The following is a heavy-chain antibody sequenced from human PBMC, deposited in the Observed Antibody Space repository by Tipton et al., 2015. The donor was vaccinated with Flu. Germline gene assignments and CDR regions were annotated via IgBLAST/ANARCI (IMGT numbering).Heavy chain of an antibody. CDR3: AKDLVVIVPAASWFDP. V-gene: IGHV4-39*07. J-gene: IGHJ5*02. Sequence: TLSLTCTVSGGSISSSTFYWGWIRQPPGKGLEWIGSVHYSGSTYYNPSLKSRVTISVDTSKNHFSLKLSSVTAADTAVYYCAKDLVVIVPAASWFDPWGQGTLVTVSS. CDR2: VHYSGST. D-gene: IGHD2-2*01. CDR1: GGSISSSTFY.